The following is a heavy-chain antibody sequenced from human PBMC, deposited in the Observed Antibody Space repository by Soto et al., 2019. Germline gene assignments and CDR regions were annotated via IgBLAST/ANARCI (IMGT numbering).Heavy chain of an antibody. Sequence: VQLPESGPGLVKPSETLSLTCTVSGGSISSYYWSWIRQPPGKGLEWIGYIYYSGSTNYNPSLKSRVTISVDTSKNQFSLKLSSVTAADTAVYYCARNLLYYDFWSGYLTSYYMDVWGKGTTVTVSS. V-gene: IGHV4-59*01. D-gene: IGHD3-3*01. CDR1: GGSISSYY. J-gene: IGHJ6*03. CDR2: IYYSGST. CDR3: ARNLLYYDFWSGYLTSYYMDV.